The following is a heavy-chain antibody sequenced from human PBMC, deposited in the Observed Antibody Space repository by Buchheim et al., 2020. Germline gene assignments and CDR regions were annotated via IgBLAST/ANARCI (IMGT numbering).Heavy chain of an antibody. D-gene: IGHD3-16*01. CDR3: ARDGASFGFLNWLGP. CDR1: GFTFNDYY. J-gene: IGHJ5*02. V-gene: IGHV3-11*01. Sequence: QVQLVESGGGLVRPGGSLRLSCAASGFTFNDYYMSWIRQAPGKGLEYVSYISSRDSTIYYADSVKGRFTISRDNGRNSLFLQVNSVRAEDTAMYYCARDGASFGFLNWLGPWGQGTL. CDR2: ISSRDSTI.